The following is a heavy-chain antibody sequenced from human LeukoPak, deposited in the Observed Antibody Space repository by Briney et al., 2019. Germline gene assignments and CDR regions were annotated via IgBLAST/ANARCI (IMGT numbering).Heavy chain of an antibody. J-gene: IGHJ4*02. CDR2: MNPNSGNT. CDR3: ARALAYCGDDCSQHLDY. D-gene: IGHD2-21*02. Sequence: ASVKVSCKASGYTFTNYDINWVRQAPGQGLEVMGWMNPNSGNTGYTQKFQGRVTITRNTSISTAYMELSSLRSEDTAVYYCARALAYCGDDCSQHLDYWGQGTLVTVSS. V-gene: IGHV1-8*03. CDR1: GYTFTNYD.